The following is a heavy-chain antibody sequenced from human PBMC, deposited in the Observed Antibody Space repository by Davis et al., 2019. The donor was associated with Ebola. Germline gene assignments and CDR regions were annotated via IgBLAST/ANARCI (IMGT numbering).Heavy chain of an antibody. J-gene: IGHJ4*02. CDR1: GYTFTGYY. Sequence: AASVKVSCKASGYTFTGYYMHWLRQAPGQGLEWMGWINPNSGGTNYAQKFQGRVTMTRDTSISTAYMELSRLRSDDTAVYYCARGYSRGWYGFDYWGQGTLVTVSS. D-gene: IGHD6-19*01. CDR3: ARGYSRGWYGFDY. CDR2: INPNSGGT. V-gene: IGHV1-2*02.